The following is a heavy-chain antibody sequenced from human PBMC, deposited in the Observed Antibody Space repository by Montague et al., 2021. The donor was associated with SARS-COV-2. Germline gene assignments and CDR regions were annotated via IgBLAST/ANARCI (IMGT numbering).Heavy chain of an antibody. CDR2: INHRGTS. J-gene: IGHJ4*02. CDR1: GGSFTDYY. D-gene: IGHD3-22*01. V-gene: IGHV4-34*01. Sequence: SETLSLTCAVYGGSFTDYYWSWVRQRPGKGLEWIGEINHRGTSNXNPSLKSRVSISVDTSKNQFSLYLGSVTAADTAVYYCARGRQHFNMIVVVMTGGEYYFDYWAQGTLVTVPS. CDR3: ARGRQHFNMIVVVMTGGEYYFDY.